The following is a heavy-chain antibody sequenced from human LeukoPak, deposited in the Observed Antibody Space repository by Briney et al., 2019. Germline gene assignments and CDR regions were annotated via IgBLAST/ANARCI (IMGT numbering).Heavy chain of an antibody. D-gene: IGHD2-2*01. J-gene: IGHJ6*03. CDR2: ISYDGSNE. Sequence: GGSLRLSCAASGFTFSNYAIHWVRQAPGKGLEWVALISYDGSNEYFADSVKGRFTISRDNSKNTLYLQMNSLRAEDTAVYYCARDVKSRYCSSASCSTDYYYYMDVWGKGTTVTVSS. CDR3: ARDVKSRYCSSASCSTDYYYYMDV. CDR1: GFTFSNYA. V-gene: IGHV3-30-3*01.